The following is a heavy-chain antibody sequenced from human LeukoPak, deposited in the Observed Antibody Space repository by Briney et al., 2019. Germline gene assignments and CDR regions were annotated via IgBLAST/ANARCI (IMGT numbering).Heavy chain of an antibody. D-gene: IGHD2-2*01. J-gene: IGHJ6*03. CDR2: ISYDGSNE. Sequence: GGSLRLSCAASGFTFSNYAIHWVRQAPGKGLEWVALISYDGSNEYFADSVKGRFTISRDNSKNTLYLQMNSLRAEDTAVYYCARDVKSRYCSSASCSTDYYYYMDVWGKGTTVTVSS. CDR3: ARDVKSRYCSSASCSTDYYYYMDV. CDR1: GFTFSNYA. V-gene: IGHV3-30-3*01.